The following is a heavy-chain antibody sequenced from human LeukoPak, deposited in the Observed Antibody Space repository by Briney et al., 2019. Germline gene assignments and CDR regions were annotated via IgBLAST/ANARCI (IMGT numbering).Heavy chain of an antibody. D-gene: IGHD2-2*01. J-gene: IGHJ6*03. CDR2: ISYDGSNE. Sequence: GGSLRLSCAASGFTFSNYAIHWVRQAPGKGLEWVALISYDGSNEYFADSVKGRFTISRDNSKNTLYLQMNSLRAEDTAVYYCARDVKSRYCSSASCSTDYYYYMDVWGKGTTVTVSS. CDR3: ARDVKSRYCSSASCSTDYYYYMDV. CDR1: GFTFSNYA. V-gene: IGHV3-30-3*01.